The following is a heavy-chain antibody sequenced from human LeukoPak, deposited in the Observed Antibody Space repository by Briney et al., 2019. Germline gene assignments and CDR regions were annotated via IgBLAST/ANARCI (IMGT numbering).Heavy chain of an antibody. Sequence: ASVKVSCKASGYTFTSYYMRWVRQAPGQGLEWMGIINPSGGSTSYAQKFQGRVTMTRDTSTSTVYMELSSLRSEDTAVYYCARVGATPGGLDYWGQGTLVTVSS. CDR2: INPSGGST. J-gene: IGHJ4*02. CDR3: ARVGATPGGLDY. D-gene: IGHD1-26*01. CDR1: GYTFTSYY. V-gene: IGHV1-46*01.